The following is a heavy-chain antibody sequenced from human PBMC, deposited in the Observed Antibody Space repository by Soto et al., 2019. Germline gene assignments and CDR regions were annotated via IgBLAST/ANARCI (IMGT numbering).Heavy chain of an antibody. CDR1: GGSITSSSYY. CDR3: ASPAGADYTFDY. CDR2: IYYRGST. Sequence: QLLLQESGPGLVKPSETMSLTCAVSGGSITSSSYYWGWIRQAPGRGLEWIGTIYYRGSTYYNPSLESRVTISADTSKNQLSLNLRSVTAADTAVYYCASPAGADYTFDYLGQGILVTVSS. D-gene: IGHD4-4*01. V-gene: IGHV4-39*01. J-gene: IGHJ4*02.